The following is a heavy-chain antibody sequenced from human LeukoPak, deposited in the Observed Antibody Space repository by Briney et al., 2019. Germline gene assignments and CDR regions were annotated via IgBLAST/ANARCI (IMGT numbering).Heavy chain of an antibody. CDR1: GGSISSSSYY. D-gene: IGHD3-22*01. CDR2: IYYSGST. J-gene: IGHJ3*02. CDR3: ASLIVVVTIDAFDI. V-gene: IGHV4-39*07. Sequence: SETLSLTCTVSGGSISSSSYYWGWIRQPPGKGLEWIGSIYYSGSTYYNPSLKSRVTISVDTSKNQFSLKLSSVTAADTAVYYCASLIVVVTIDAFDIWGQGTMVTVSS.